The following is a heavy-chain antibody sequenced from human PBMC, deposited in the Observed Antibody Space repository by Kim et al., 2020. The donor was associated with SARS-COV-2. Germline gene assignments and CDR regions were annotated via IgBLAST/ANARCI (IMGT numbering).Heavy chain of an antibody. V-gene: IGHV4-39*01. CDR2: IYYSGST. CDR1: GGSISSSSYY. J-gene: IGHJ3*02. Sequence: SETLSLTCTVSGGSISSSSYYWGWIRQPPGKGLEWIGSIYYSGSTYYNPSLKSRVTISVDTSKNQFSLKLSSVTAADTAVYYCARPKEIDRNAFDIWGQGTMVTVSS. CDR3: ARPKEIDRNAFDI.